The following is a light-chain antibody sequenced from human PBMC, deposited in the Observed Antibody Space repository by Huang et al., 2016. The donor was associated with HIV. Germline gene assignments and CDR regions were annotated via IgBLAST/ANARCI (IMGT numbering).Light chain of an antibody. CDR3: QQSNSYPYS. J-gene: IGKJ2*03. Sequence: DIQMTQSPSTLSASVGDRVTITCRASQSVGTSLAWYQQIPGKALKLLIYKASSLESGVPSRFNGSGSGTEFTLTINSLQPGDFATYYCQQSNSYPYSFGQGTKLEIK. CDR1: QSVGTS. V-gene: IGKV1-5*03. CDR2: KAS.